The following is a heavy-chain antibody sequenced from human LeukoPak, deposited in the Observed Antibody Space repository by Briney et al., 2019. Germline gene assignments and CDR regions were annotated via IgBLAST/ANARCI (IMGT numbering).Heavy chain of an antibody. J-gene: IGHJ3*02. CDR1: GGSISSCYW. CDR3: AGAYCGGDCYSGRTFDI. CDR2: VYHSGST. D-gene: IGHD2-21*02. V-gene: IGHV4-4*02. Sequence: SGTLSLTCAVSGGSISSCYWWSWVRQPPGKGLEWIGEVYHSGSTNYSPSLKSRVTLSVDKSKNQFSLRLSSVTAADTAVYYRAGAYCGGDCYSGRTFDIWGQGTMVTVSS.